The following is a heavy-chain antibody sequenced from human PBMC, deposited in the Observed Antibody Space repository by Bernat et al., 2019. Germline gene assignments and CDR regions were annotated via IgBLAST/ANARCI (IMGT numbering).Heavy chain of an antibody. J-gene: IGHJ4*02. CDR2: ISYDGSNK. CDR3: ARDLSRPVVPAAIDNHYERGY. D-gene: IGHD2-2*01. V-gene: IGHV3-30-3*01. CDR1: GFTFSSYA. Sequence: QVQLVESGGGLVQPGGSLRLSCAASGFTFSSYAMHWVRQAPGKGLEWVAVISYDGSNKYYADSVKGRFTISRDNSKNTLYLQMNSLRAEDTAVYYCARDLSRPVVPAAIDNHYERGYWGQGTLVTVSS.